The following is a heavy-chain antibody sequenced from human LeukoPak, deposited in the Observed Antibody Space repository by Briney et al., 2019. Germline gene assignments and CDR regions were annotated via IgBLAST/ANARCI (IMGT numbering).Heavy chain of an antibody. V-gene: IGHV4-59*01. J-gene: IGHJ6*02. CDR1: GGYISSYY. CDR2: VYYTGST. CDR3: ARYSRNWYDGMDV. D-gene: IGHD6-13*01. Sequence: SETLSLTCSVSGGYISSYYWSWIRQPPGKGLEWIGFVYYTGSTNYTPSLKSRVTISVDTSKNQFSLRLSSVTAADTAVYYCARYSRNWYDGMDVWGQGTTVAVSS.